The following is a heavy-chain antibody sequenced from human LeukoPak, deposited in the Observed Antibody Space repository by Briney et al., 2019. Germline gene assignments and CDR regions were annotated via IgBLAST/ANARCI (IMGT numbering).Heavy chain of an antibody. CDR3: AKDGDEGYCSSTSCYHFDY. D-gene: IGHD2-2*01. Sequence: GGSLRLSCAASGFSFTNYWMHWVRQAPGKGLEWVAVISYDGSNKYYADSVKGRFTISRDNSKNTLYLQMNSLRAEDTAVYYCAKDGDEGYCSSTSCYHFDYWGQGTLVTVSS. V-gene: IGHV3-30*18. CDR2: ISYDGSNK. CDR1: GFSFTNYW. J-gene: IGHJ4*02.